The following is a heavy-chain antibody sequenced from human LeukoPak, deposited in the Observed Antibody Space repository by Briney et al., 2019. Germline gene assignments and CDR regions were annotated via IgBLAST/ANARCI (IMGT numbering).Heavy chain of an antibody. Sequence: GASVKVSCKASGYTFTSYDINWVRQATGQGLEWMGWMNPNSGNTGYAQKFQGRVTITRNTSIGTAYMELSSLRSEDTAVYYCARVLWFGDENWFDPWGQGTLVTVSS. CDR1: GYTFTSYD. J-gene: IGHJ5*02. CDR3: ARVLWFGDENWFDP. V-gene: IGHV1-8*01. CDR2: MNPNSGNT. D-gene: IGHD3-10*01.